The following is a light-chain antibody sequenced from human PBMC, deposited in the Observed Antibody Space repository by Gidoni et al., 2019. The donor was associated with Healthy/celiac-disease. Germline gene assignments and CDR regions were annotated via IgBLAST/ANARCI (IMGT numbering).Light chain of an antibody. CDR1: QSISSW. CDR3: QQYNSYPPT. V-gene: IGKV1-5*03. J-gene: IGKJ1*01. CDR2: KAS. Sequence: DIQMTQSPSTLSASVGDRVTITCRASQSISSWLAWYQQKPGKAPKLLIYKASSLESGVPSRFSGSGSGTEFTLTISSLQPDDFATYYCQQYNSYPPTFXQXTKVXIK.